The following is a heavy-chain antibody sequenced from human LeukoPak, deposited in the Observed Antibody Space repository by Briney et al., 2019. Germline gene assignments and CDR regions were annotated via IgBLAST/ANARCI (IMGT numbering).Heavy chain of an antibody. D-gene: IGHD2-2*01. Sequence: ASVKVSCKASGYTFTGYYMHWVRQAPGQGLEWMGWINPNSGGTNYAQKFQGRVTMTRDTSISTAYMELSRLRSEDTAVYYCARERCSSTSCYNWFDPWGQGTLVTVSS. CDR3: ARERCSSTSCYNWFDP. CDR1: GYTFTGYY. J-gene: IGHJ5*02. V-gene: IGHV1-2*02. CDR2: INPNSGGT.